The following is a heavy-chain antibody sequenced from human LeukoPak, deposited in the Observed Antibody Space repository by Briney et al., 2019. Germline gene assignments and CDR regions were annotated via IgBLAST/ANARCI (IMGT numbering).Heavy chain of an antibody. CDR1: GGSLSSSSYY. CDR2: IYYSGST. D-gene: IGHD3-10*01. Sequence: SETLSLTCTVSGGSLSSSSYYWGWIRQPPGKGLEWIGSIYYSGSTYYNPSLKSRVTISVDTSKNQFSLKLSSVTAADTGVYYCARRLLLWFGVSYYFDYWGQGTLVTVSS. CDR3: ARRLLLWFGVSYYFDY. V-gene: IGHV4-39*07. J-gene: IGHJ4*02.